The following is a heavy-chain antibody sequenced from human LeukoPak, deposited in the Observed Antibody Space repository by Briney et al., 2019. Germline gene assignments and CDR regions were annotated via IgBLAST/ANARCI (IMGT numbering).Heavy chain of an antibody. J-gene: IGHJ4*02. CDR3: AREGMVRGVLFDY. CDR1: GGTFSSYA. Sequence: SVKVSCKASGGTFSSYAISWVRQAPGQGLEWMGGIIPIFGTANYAQKFQGRVTITTDESTSTAYMELSSLRSEDTAVYYCAREGMVRGVLFDYWGQGTLVTVSS. D-gene: IGHD3-10*01. V-gene: IGHV1-69*05. CDR2: IIPIFGTA.